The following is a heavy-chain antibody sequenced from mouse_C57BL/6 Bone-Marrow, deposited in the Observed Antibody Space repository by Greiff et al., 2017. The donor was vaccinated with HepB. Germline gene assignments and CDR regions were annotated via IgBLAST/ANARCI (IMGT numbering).Heavy chain of an antibody. CDR1: GYTFTSYW. D-gene: IGHD5-1-1*01. CDR2: IHPNSGST. CDR3: TRKNNYEEYAMDY. V-gene: IGHV1-64*01. J-gene: IGHJ4*01. Sequence: VQLQQPGAELVKPGASVKLSCKASGYTFTSYWMHGVKQRPEQGLEWIGMIHPNSGSTNYNEKFKSKATLTVDKSSSTAYMQLSSLTSEDSAVYYCTRKNNYEEYAMDYWGQGTSVTVSS.